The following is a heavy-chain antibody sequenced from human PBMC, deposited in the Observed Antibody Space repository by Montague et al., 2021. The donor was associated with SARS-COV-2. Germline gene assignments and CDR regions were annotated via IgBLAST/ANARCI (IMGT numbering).Heavy chain of an antibody. J-gene: IGHJ5*01. CDR3: ARDDPYCTNGVCYTGNWFDP. V-gene: IGHV6-1*01. CDR1: GDSVSSSSAA. D-gene: IGHD2-8*01. Sequence: CAISGDSVSSSSAAWNWIRQSPSRGLEWLGRTYYRSKWYNDYAVSVKSRITINPDTSKNQFSLQLNSVTPEDTAVYYCARDDPYCTNGVCYTGNWFDPWGQGTLVPVSP. CDR2: TYYRSKWYN.